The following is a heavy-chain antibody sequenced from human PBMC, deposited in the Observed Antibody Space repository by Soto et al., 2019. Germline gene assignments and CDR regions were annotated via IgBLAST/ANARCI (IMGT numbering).Heavy chain of an antibody. CDR3: AREDSIIIPAVSDF. CDR2: VSKSDYT. J-gene: IGHJ4*02. CDR1: GFTFNNYG. Sequence: GGSLRLSCVVSGFTFNNYGINWVRQAPGKGLEWVSTVSKSDYTYYSDSVKGRFTISRDNAKNTVSLHMNTLRAEDTAVYYCAREDSIIIPAVSDFWGQGTLVTVS. V-gene: IGHV3-21*04. D-gene: IGHD2-2*01.